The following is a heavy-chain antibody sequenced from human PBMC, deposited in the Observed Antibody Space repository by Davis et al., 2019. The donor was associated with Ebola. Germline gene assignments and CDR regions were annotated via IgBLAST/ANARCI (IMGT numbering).Heavy chain of an antibody. Sequence: AASVKVSCKASGYTFTSYGISWVRQAPGQGLEWMGRINPNSGGTNYAQKFQGRVTMTRDTSISTAYMELSSLRSEDTAVYYCARDSGSYINWFDPWGQGTLVTVSS. J-gene: IGHJ5*02. CDR1: GYTFTSYG. D-gene: IGHD1-26*01. CDR2: INPNSGGT. V-gene: IGHV1-2*06. CDR3: ARDSGSYINWFDP.